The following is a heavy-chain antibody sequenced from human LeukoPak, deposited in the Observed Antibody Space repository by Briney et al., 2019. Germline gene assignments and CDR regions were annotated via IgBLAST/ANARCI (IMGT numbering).Heavy chain of an antibody. J-gene: IGHJ5*02. CDR3: ARDISPLVAVAGGWQEEGWFDP. D-gene: IGHD6-19*01. V-gene: IGHV3-53*01. Sequence: GGSLRLSCAASGFTVSSNYMSWVRQAPGKGLEWVSVIYSGGSTYYADSVKGRFTISRDNSKNTLYLQMNSLRAEDTAVYYCARDISPLVAVAGGWQEEGWFDPWGQGTLVTVSS. CDR2: IYSGGST. CDR1: GFTVSSNY.